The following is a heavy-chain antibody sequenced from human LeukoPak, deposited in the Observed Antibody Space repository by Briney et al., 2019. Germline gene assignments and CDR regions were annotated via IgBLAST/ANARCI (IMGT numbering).Heavy chain of an antibody. CDR1: GFTFSSYA. Sequence: GGSLRLSCAASGFTFSSYAMSWVRQAPGKGLEWVSAISGSGGSTYYADSVKGRFTISRDNSKNTLYLQMNSLRAEDTAVYYCARGWLRFRRAFDYWGQGTLVTVSS. CDR2: ISGSGGST. V-gene: IGHV3-23*01. D-gene: IGHD5-12*01. J-gene: IGHJ4*02. CDR3: ARGWLRFRRAFDY.